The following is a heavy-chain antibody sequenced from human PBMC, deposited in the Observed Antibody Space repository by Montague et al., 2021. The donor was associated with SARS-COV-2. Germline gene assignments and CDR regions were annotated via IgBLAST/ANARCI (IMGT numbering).Heavy chain of an antibody. V-gene: IGHV4-39*07. D-gene: IGHD4-17*01. CDR1: GGSISSSSYY. CDR3: ARDYGDYGSGYYYGMDV. Sequence: SETLSLTCTVSGGSISSSSYYWGWIRQPPGKGLEWIGSIYYSGSIYYNPSLKSRVTISVDTSKNQFSLKLSSVTAADTAVYYCARDYGDYGSGYYYGMDVWGQGTTVTVSS. CDR2: IYYSGSI. J-gene: IGHJ6*02.